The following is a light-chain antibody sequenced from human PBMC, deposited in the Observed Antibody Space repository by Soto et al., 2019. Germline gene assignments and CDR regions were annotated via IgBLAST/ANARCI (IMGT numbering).Light chain of an antibody. CDR2: LNSDGSH. V-gene: IGLV4-69*01. Sequence: QLVLTQSPSASASLGASVKLTCTLSSGHSTYAIAWHQQQPEKGPRYLMKLNSDGSHRKGDGIPDRFSGSSSGAERFLTISSLQSEVEADYYCQTWGPGFVVFGGGTKLTVL. J-gene: IGLJ2*01. CDR1: SGHSTYA. CDR3: QTWGPGFVV.